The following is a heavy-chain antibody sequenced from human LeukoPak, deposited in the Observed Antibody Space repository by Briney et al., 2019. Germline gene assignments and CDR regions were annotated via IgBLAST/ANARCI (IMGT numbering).Heavy chain of an antibody. CDR1: GYRFTSYW. D-gene: IGHD2-21*02. J-gene: IGHJ4*02. CDR2: IYPGDSDT. CDR3: ARQAYCGGDCYPTFDY. Sequence: GESLKISSKGSGYRFTSYWIGWVRQMPGKGLECMGIIYPGDSDTRYSPSFQGQVTISADKSISTAYLQWSSLKASDTAMYYCARQAYCGGDCYPTFDYWGQGTLVTVSS. V-gene: IGHV5-51*01.